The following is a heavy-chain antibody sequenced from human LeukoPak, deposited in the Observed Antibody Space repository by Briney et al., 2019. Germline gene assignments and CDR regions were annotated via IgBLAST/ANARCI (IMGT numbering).Heavy chain of an antibody. Sequence: GGSLRLSCAASGFTFSSYWMSWVRQAPGKGLEWVANIKQDGSEKYYVDSVKGRFTISRDNAKNSLYLQMNSLRAEDTAVYFCARDLGYSGNYPDAFDIWGQGTTVTVSS. D-gene: IGHD1-26*01. CDR3: ARDLGYSGNYPDAFDI. CDR2: IKQDGSEK. V-gene: IGHV3-7*01. J-gene: IGHJ3*02. CDR1: GFTFSSYW.